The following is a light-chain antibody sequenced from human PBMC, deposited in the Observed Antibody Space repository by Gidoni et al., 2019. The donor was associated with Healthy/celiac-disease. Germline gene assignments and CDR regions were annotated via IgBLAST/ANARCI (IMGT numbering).Light chain of an antibody. V-gene: IGKV3-15*01. CDR1: QSVNSN. Sequence: EIVLTQSPATLSVSPGERATLSCSASQSVNSNLAWYQQKPGQAPRLLIYGASPRDTGIPARVSGRGYGTEFTLTIRSLQYKDFAVYYCQQYNNWHPITFGQGTRLEIK. CDR3: QQYNNWHPIT. CDR2: GAS. J-gene: IGKJ5*01.